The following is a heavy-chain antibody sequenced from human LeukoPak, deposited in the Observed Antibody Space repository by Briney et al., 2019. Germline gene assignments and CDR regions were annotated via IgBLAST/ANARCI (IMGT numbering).Heavy chain of an antibody. J-gene: IGHJ6*03. V-gene: IGHV4-59*12. CDR1: GGSIRSYY. D-gene: IGHD5-24*01. CDR2: IYHRGTT. Sequence: SETLSLTCTVSGGSIRSYYWTWIRQPPGKGLEWIGYIYHRGTTYYNPSLESRVTVSVDRSKNQFSLKLSSVTAADTAMFYCARVRDPYYYYMDVWGKGTTVTVSS. CDR3: ARVRDPYYYYMDV.